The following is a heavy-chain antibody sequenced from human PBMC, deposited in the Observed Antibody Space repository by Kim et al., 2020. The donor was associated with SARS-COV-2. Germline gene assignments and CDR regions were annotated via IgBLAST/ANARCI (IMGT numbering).Heavy chain of an antibody. Sequence: GGSLRLSCAASGFTFSSYEMNWVRQAPGKGLEWVSYISSSGSTIYYADSVKGRFTISRDNAKNSLYLQMNSLRAEDTAVYYCARHCIAALSDYYYGMDVWGQGTTVTVSS. V-gene: IGHV3-48*03. CDR1: GFTFSSYE. CDR2: ISSSGSTI. J-gene: IGHJ6*02. D-gene: IGHD6-6*01. CDR3: ARHCIAALSDYYYGMDV.